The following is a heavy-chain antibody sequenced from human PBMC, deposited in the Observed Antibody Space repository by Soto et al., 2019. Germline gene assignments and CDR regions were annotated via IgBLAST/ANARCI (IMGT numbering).Heavy chain of an antibody. CDR1: GFTFSSYG. Sequence: GGSLRLSCAASGFTFSSYGMHWVRQAPGKGLEWVAVISYDGSNKYYADSVKGRFTISRDNSKNTLYLQMNSLRAEDTAVYYCAKMISYGYFDYWGQGTLVTVSS. CDR3: AKMISYGYFDY. J-gene: IGHJ4*02. V-gene: IGHV3-30*18. CDR2: ISYDGSNK. D-gene: IGHD5-18*01.